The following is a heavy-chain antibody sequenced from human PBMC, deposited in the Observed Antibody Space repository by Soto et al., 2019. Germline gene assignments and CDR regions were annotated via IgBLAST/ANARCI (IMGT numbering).Heavy chain of an antibody. V-gene: IGHV3-33*01. Sequence: GGSLRLSCAASGFTFSSYGMHWVRQAPGKGLEWVAVIWYDGSNKYYADSVKGRFTISRDNSKNTLYLQMNSLRAEDTAVYYCAREILTEGFYFDYWGQGTLVTVSS. CDR1: GFTFSSYG. CDR3: AREILTEGFYFDY. D-gene: IGHD3-9*01. J-gene: IGHJ4*02. CDR2: IWYDGSNK.